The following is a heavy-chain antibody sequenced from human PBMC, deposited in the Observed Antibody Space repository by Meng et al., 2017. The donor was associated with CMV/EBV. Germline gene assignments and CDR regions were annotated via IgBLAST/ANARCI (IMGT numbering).Heavy chain of an antibody. Sequence: QGPREGSGPGLVKPSQTLSLTFTVSGGSISSGDYYWSWIRQPPGKGLEWIGYIYYSGSTYYNPSLKSRVTISVDTSKNQFSLKLSSVTAADTAVYYCARAQYSSSCDYWGQGTLVTVSS. CDR3: ARAQYSSSCDY. D-gene: IGHD6-13*01. CDR1: GGSISSGDYY. CDR2: IYYSGST. J-gene: IGHJ4*02. V-gene: IGHV4-30-4*08.